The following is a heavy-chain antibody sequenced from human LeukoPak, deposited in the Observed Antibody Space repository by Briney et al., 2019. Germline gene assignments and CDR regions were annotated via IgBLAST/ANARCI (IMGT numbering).Heavy chain of an antibody. Sequence: GGSLRLSCAASGFTFSSYAMHWVRQAPGKGLEWVAVISYDGSNKYYADSVKGRFTISRDNSKNTLYLQMNSLRAEDTAVHYCAREYCSGGSCSFDYWGQGTLVTVSS. V-gene: IGHV3-30-3*01. CDR2: ISYDGSNK. CDR1: GFTFSSYA. D-gene: IGHD2-15*01. J-gene: IGHJ4*02. CDR3: AREYCSGGSCSFDY.